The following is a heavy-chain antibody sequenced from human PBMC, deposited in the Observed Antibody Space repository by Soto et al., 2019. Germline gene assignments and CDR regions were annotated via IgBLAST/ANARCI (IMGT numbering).Heavy chain of an antibody. CDR3: AKDATSVNGVWDPFDM. Sequence: EVQLLESGGGVVQPGGSLRLSCAASGFTFSDYAMSWVRQTPGKGLQWVSGVGGSDDDKHYADSVRGRFIVSRDNSKKTPELQMNNLRADDTAICYCAKDATSVNGVWDPFDMWGQWTEVTVSS. CDR2: VGGSDDDK. J-gene: IGHJ3*02. D-gene: IGHD2-8*01. CDR1: GFTFSDYA. V-gene: IGHV3-23*01.